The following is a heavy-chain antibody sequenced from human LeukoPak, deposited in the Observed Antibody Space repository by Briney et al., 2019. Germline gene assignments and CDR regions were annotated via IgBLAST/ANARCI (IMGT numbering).Heavy chain of an antibody. D-gene: IGHD3-9*01. Sequence: SETLSLTCTVSGGSIRSYYWSWIRQPPGKGLEWIGSIYYSGSTYYNPSLKSRVTISVDTSKNQFSLKLSSVTAADTAVYYCARVNYDILTGYYTFDYWGQGTLVTVSS. V-gene: IGHV4-59*12. CDR1: GGSIRSYY. CDR2: IYYSGST. CDR3: ARVNYDILTGYYTFDY. J-gene: IGHJ4*02.